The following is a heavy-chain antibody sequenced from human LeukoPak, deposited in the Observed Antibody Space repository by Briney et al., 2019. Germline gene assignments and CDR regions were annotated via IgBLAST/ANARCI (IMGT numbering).Heavy chain of an antibody. CDR1: GFTLGDYA. V-gene: IGHV3-49*03. CDR3: SRGSSWYEGWFDT. D-gene: IGHD6-13*01. Sequence: GGSLRLSCTGSGFTLGDYAMSWFRQAPGKGLEWVGFVRMKIYGGAAEYAASVKGRFIISRDDSKNVAYLQMESLKTEDTAMYYCSRGSSWYEGWFDTWGQGTLVIVSS. J-gene: IGHJ5*02. CDR2: VRMKIYGGAA.